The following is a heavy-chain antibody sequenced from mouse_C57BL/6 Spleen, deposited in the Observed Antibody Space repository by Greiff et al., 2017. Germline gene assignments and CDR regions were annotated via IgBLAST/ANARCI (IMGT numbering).Heavy chain of an antibody. Sequence: DVHLVESGPELVKPGDSVKISCKASGYSFTGYFMNWVMQSHGKSLEWIGRINPYNGDTFYNQKFKGKATLTVDKSSSTAHMELRSLTSEDSAVYYCARNYYGSSLVPLDYWGQGTTLTVSS. J-gene: IGHJ2*01. CDR1: GYSFTGYF. CDR3: ARNYYGSSLVPLDY. D-gene: IGHD1-1*01. V-gene: IGHV1-20*01. CDR2: INPYNGDT.